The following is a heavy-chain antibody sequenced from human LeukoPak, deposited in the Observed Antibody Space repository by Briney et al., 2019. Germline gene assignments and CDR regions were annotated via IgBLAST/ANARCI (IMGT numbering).Heavy chain of an antibody. CDR1: GFTFSSYD. J-gene: IGHJ3*02. Sequence: PGGSLRLSCAASGFTFSSYDMNWVRQAPGKGLEWVAVISNDGNIKYHADSVKGRFTISRDNSKNTLFLQMNNLRPDDTAVYSCARAKYYDTSGHFIREAFDIWGQGTMVTVSS. V-gene: IGHV3-30*04. CDR2: ISNDGNIK. D-gene: IGHD3-22*01. CDR3: ARAKYYDTSGHFIREAFDI.